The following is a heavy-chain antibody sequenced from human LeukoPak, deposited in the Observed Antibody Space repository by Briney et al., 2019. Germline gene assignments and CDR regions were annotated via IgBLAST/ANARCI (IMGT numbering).Heavy chain of an antibody. Sequence: PGGSLRLSCAASGFTFSNYCMSWVRQAPGRGLEWVASIKQDGSEKYDVDSVKGRFTISRDNAKNSLYLQMNSLRAEDTAVYFCARDWGGNSGRYGFDFWGQGILVTVSS. V-gene: IGHV3-7*01. D-gene: IGHD4-23*01. CDR3: ARDWGGNSGRYGFDF. J-gene: IGHJ4*02. CDR1: GFTFSNYC. CDR2: IKQDGSEK.